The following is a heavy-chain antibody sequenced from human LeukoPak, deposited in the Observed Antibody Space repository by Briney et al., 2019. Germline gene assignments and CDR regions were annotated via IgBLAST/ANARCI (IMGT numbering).Heavy chain of an antibody. Sequence: GGSLRLSCAASGFTFDDYAMHWVRQAPGKGLEWVSGISWNSGSIGYADSVKGRFTISRDNAKNSLYLQMNSLRAEDTALYYCAKGLYGSGVSTWFDPWGQGTPVTVSS. V-gene: IGHV3-9*01. CDR3: AKGLYGSGVSTWFDP. D-gene: IGHD3-10*01. CDR1: GFTFDDYA. J-gene: IGHJ5*02. CDR2: ISWNSGSI.